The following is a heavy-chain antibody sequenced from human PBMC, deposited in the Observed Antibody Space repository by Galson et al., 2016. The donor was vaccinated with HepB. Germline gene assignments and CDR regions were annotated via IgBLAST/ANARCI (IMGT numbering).Heavy chain of an antibody. CDR1: GYTFTSYY. D-gene: IGHD3-22*01. J-gene: IGHJ4*02. Sequence: SVKVSCKASGYTFTSYYIHWVRQASGQGLEWMGVINPSGGSTKDAQKFQGRVTMTRDTSTSTVYMELSSLRSEDTAVYFCARGGYYDSSGSLRYWGQGTLITVSS. CDR2: INPSGGST. CDR3: ARGGYYDSSGSLRY. V-gene: IGHV1-46*01.